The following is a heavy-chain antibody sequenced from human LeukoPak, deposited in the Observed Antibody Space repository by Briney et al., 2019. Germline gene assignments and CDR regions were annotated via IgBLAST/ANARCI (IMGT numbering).Heavy chain of an antibody. Sequence: SQTLSLTCTVSGGSISGGGYYWSWFRQPAGKGLEWIGRIYASGSTGYNPSLKGRVTISVDTSKNQFSLKLSSVTAADTAVYYCAVLQDFLVPFGGVIVPPFDYWGQGTLVTVSS. CDR2: IYASGST. CDR3: AVLQDFLVPFGGVIVPPFDY. D-gene: IGHD3-16*02. CDR1: GGSISGGGYY. J-gene: IGHJ4*02. V-gene: IGHV4-61*02.